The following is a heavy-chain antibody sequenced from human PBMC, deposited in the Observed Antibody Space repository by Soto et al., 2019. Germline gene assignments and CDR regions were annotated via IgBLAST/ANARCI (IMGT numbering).Heavy chain of an antibody. CDR1: GGSISSSNW. D-gene: IGHD6-13*01. V-gene: IGHV4-4*02. Sequence: PSETLSLTCAVSGGSISSSNWWSWVRQPPGKGLEWIGEIYHSGSTNYNPSLKSRVTISVDKSKNQFSLKLSSVTAADTAVYYFARDTGLIAAAGTLVYYGMDVWGQGTTVTVSS. CDR3: ARDTGLIAAAGTLVYYGMDV. CDR2: IYHSGST. J-gene: IGHJ6*02.